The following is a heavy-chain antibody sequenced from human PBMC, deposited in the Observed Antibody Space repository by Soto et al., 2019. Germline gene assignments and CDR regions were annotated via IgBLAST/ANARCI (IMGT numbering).Heavy chain of an antibody. CDR3: VRGIPVGSYAFDI. V-gene: IGHV3-33*01. Sequence: QVQLVESGGGMVQPGRSLRLSCAASGFTFSSYGMHWVRQAPGKGLEWVAVICHDGSNKYYADSLKGRFTISRDNSKNQLYVQINSLRDEDAAVYYCVRGIPVGSYAFDIWGQGTMVTVSS. D-gene: IGHD1-26*01. CDR1: GFTFSSYG. J-gene: IGHJ3*02. CDR2: ICHDGSNK.